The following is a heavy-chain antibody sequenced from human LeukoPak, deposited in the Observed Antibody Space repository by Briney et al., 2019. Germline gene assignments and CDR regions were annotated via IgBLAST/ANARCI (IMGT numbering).Heavy chain of an antibody. CDR1: GFTFNTYA. J-gene: IGHJ4*02. D-gene: IGHD5-18*01. V-gene: IGHV3-23*01. Sequence: GGSLRLSCAASGFTFNTYAMSWVRQAPGKGLEWVSAISGSGGSTYYADSVKGRFTISRDNSKNTLYLQMNTLRAGDTAVYSCAKNGRGYSSDYFDYWGQGTLVTVSS. CDR2: ISGSGGST. CDR3: AKNGRGYSSDYFDY.